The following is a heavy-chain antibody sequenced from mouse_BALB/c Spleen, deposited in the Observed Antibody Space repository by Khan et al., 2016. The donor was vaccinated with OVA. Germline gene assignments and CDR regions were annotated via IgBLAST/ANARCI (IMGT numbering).Heavy chain of an antibody. CDR3: ERSNYYGNCLYAMDY. Sequence: DLVKPGASVKLSCKASGYTFTSYWVNWIKQRPGQGLEWVGHIGPGSGNPYYSEIFKGKATLTVDTSSSTVYIQLTSLSSEDSAVYFCERSNYYGNCLYAMDYWGQGTTVTVSS. CDR1: GYTFTSYW. J-gene: IGHJ4*01. CDR2: IGPGSGNP. V-gene: IGHV1S41*01. D-gene: IGHD1-1*01.